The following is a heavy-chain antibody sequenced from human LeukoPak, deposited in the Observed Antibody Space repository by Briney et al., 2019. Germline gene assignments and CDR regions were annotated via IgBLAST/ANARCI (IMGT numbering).Heavy chain of an antibody. J-gene: IGHJ5*02. Sequence: SVKVSCKASGGTFSSYAISWVRQAPGQGLEWMGGIIPIFGTANYAQKFQGRVTNTADESTSTAYMELSSLRSEDTAVYYCARGPNGYCSGGSCYRSGFDPWGQGTLVTVSS. D-gene: IGHD2-15*01. CDR2: IIPIFGTA. V-gene: IGHV1-69*13. CDR1: GGTFSSYA. CDR3: ARGPNGYCSGGSCYRSGFDP.